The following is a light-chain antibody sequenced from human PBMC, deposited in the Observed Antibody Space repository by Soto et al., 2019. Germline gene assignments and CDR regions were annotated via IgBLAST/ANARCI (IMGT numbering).Light chain of an antibody. Sequence: ETVLTQSPGTLSSSPGERAILSCRASQSVNSGYLAWYQQKPGQAPRLLIYGTSIRAAGIPDRFSGSGSGTDFTLTISRLEPEDFAVYSCQQYLASPPWTFGQGTKVE. J-gene: IGKJ1*01. CDR1: QSVNSGY. CDR2: GTS. CDR3: QQYLASPPWT. V-gene: IGKV3-20*01.